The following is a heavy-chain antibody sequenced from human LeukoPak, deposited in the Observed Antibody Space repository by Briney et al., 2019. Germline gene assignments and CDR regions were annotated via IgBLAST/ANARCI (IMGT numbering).Heavy chain of an antibody. J-gene: IGHJ4*02. Sequence: GGSLRLSCTASGFTFSNYWMSWVRQAPGKGLEWVSSISSSSSFTYYADSVKGRFTISRDNAKNSLYLQMNSLRAEDTAVYYCAKALDGAFDYWGQGTLVTVSS. V-gene: IGHV3-21*01. D-gene: IGHD4/OR15-4a*01. CDR2: ISSSSSFT. CDR3: AKALDGAFDY. CDR1: GFTFSNYW.